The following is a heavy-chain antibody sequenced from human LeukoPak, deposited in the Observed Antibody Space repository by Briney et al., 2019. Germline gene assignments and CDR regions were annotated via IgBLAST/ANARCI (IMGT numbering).Heavy chain of an antibody. CDR3: ARGRFLEWLFPNDAFDI. CDR2: IYYSGST. J-gene: IGHJ3*02. Sequence: PSETLSLTCTVSGGSISSYYWSWIRQPPGKGLEWIGYIYYSGSTNYNPSLKSRVTISVDTSKNQFSLKLSSVTAADTAVYYCARGRFLEWLFPNDAFDIWGQGTMVTVSS. CDR1: GGSISSYY. V-gene: IGHV4-59*01. D-gene: IGHD3-3*01.